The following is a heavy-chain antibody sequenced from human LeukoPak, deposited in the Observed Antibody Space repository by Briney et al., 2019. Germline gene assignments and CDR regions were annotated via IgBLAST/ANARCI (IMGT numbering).Heavy chain of an antibody. CDR3: ARGDYGSTWYDFFFDY. CDR2: ISYNGNDK. J-gene: IGHJ4*02. V-gene: IGHV3-30-3*01. Sequence: SLRLSCAASGFTFNNYALHWVRQPPGKGLEWVSVISYNGNDKYYTDSVKGRFTISRDNSNNTLYLQMNSLRGEDTAVYYCARGDYGSTWYDFFFDYWGQGILVTVSS. D-gene: IGHD6-13*01. CDR1: GFTFNNYA.